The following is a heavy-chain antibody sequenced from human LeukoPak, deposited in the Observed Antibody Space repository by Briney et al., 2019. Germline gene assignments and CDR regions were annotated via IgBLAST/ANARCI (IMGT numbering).Heavy chain of an antibody. CDR2: ISGYNDNT. CDR3: ARRYCTNGVCYWGVDY. D-gene: IGHD2-8*01. CDR1: GYSFTGYY. V-gene: IGHV1-18*04. Sequence: ASVKVSCKASGYSFTGYYIHWVRQAPGQGLEWMGWISGYNDNTNYAQKLQGRVTMTTDTSTSTAYMELRSLRSDDTAVYYCARRYCTNGVCYWGVDYWGQGTLVTVSS. J-gene: IGHJ4*02.